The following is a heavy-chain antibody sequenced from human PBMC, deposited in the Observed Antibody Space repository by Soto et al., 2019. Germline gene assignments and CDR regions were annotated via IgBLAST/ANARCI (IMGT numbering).Heavy chain of an antibody. CDR1: GFTFTTYA. CDR2: ISRSGDST. Sequence: EVQLLESGGGLVQPGGSLRLSCAASGFTFTTYAMSWVRQAPDKGLEWVSSISRSGDSTYYADSVKGRLTISRDNSKNTLYLQMNRLRGEDTAVYYCAFSYHCDYWGQGTLVTVSS. V-gene: IGHV3-23*01. J-gene: IGHJ4*02. CDR3: AFSYHCDY.